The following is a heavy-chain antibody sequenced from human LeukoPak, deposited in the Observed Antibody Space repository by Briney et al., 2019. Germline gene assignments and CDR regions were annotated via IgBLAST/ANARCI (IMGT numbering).Heavy chain of an antibody. J-gene: IGHJ2*01. CDR1: GYSISSGYY. D-gene: IGHD6-19*01. CDR2: IYHSGST. Sequence: PSETLSLSCAVSGYSISSGYYWGWIRQSPGKGLEWIGSIYHSGSTYYNPSLKSRVTISVDTSKNQFSLKLSSVTAADTAVYYCARRGSSGWYWYFDLWGRGTLVTVSS. V-gene: IGHV4-38-2*01. CDR3: ARRGSSGWYWYFDL.